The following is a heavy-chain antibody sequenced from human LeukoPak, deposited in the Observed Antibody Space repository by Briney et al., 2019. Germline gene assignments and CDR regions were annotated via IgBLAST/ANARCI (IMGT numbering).Heavy chain of an antibody. Sequence: PGGSLRLSCAASGFTFSSYSMNWVRQAPGKGLEWVSYISSSSSTIYYADSVKGRFTISRDNAKNSLYLQMNSLRAEDTAVYYCARCPAPGSYYDSSGCLDYWGQGTLVTVSS. CDR3: ARCPAPGSYYDSSGCLDY. CDR2: ISSSSSTI. J-gene: IGHJ4*02. D-gene: IGHD3-22*01. CDR1: GFTFSSYS. V-gene: IGHV3-48*04.